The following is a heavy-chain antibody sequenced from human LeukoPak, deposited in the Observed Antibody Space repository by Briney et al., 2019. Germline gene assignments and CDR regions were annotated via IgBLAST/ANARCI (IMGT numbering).Heavy chain of an antibody. D-gene: IGHD6-19*01. CDR2: IYYSGST. Sequence: SSETLSLTCTVSGGSISSYYWSWIRQPPGKGLEWIGYIYYSGSTNYNPSLKSRVTISVDTSKNQFSLKLSSVTAADTAVYYCARASPYSSGWPYYYYYGMDVWGQGTTVTVSS. V-gene: IGHV4-59*01. J-gene: IGHJ6*02. CDR3: ARASPYSSGWPYYYYYGMDV. CDR1: GGSISSYY.